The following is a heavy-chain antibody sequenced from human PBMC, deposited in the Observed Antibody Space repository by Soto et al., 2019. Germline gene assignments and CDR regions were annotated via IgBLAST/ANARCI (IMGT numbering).Heavy chain of an antibody. V-gene: IGHV3-33*01. CDR1: GFRFSRYG. D-gene: IGHD5-18*01. Sequence: QVQLVESGGGVVQPGTSLRLSCAASGFRFSRYGMHWARQAPGKGLEWVAVIWYDGSNNYHADSVKGRFTISRDNSQNTLYLQMNSRRAEDTAVYYCARDAAMAAYYYGLDVWGQGTTVTVSS. CDR2: IWYDGSNN. CDR3: ARDAAMAAYYYGLDV. J-gene: IGHJ6*02.